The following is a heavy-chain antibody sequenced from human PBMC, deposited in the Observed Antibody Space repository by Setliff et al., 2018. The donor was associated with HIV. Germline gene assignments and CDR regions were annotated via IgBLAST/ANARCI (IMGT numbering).Heavy chain of an antibody. J-gene: IGHJ3*02. CDR1: GGSINYYY. V-gene: IGHV4-59*01. CDR2: IGYSGST. CDR3: ARGGENSWRLDWRAFDI. D-gene: IGHD1-26*01. Sequence: SETLSLTCTVSGGSINYYYWNWSRQSPGNGLEWIGFIGYSGSTSYNHPLNSRVTISVDTSKNKFSLKLSSVSTAAPAVSYCARGGENSWRLDWRAFDIWGQGTMVTVSS.